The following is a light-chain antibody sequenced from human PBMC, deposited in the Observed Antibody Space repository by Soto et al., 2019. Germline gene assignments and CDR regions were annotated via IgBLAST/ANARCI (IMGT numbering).Light chain of an antibody. CDR2: AAS. Sequence: EIVLTQSPGTLFLSPGERATLSCRASQSVSSNYLAWYQKRRGQPPRILIYAASIRATGIPDRFSGSGSGTDFTLTITRLEPEDFAVYYCQQYGSSPLTFGPGTKVDIK. J-gene: IGKJ3*01. CDR1: QSVSSNY. V-gene: IGKV3-20*01. CDR3: QQYGSSPLT.